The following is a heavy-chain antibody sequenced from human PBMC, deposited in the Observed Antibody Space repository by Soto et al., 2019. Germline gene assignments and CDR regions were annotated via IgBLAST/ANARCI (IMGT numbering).Heavy chain of an antibody. D-gene: IGHD3-16*02. J-gene: IGHJ6*02. CDR1: GGSISSYY. CDR2: IYYSGST. Sequence: SETLSLTCTVSGGSISSYYWSWIRQPPGKGLEWIGYIYYSGSTNYNPSLKSRVTISVDTSKNQFSLKLSSVTAADTAVYYCARDRGLRLGELSPGHYYYYGMDVWGQGTTVTVSS. V-gene: IGHV4-59*01. CDR3: ARDRGLRLGELSPGHYYYYGMDV.